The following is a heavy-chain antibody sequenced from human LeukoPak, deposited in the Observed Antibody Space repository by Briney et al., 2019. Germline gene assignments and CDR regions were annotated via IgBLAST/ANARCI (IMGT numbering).Heavy chain of an antibody. V-gene: IGHV3-7*01. CDR3: ARECVGGGSCYGSNSDFDY. D-gene: IGHD2-15*01. CDR2: IKQDGSEK. J-gene: IGHJ4*02. Sequence: GGSLRLSCAASGFTFSSYWMSWVRQAPGKGLEWVANIKQDGSEKYYVDSVKGRFTISRDNAKNSLYLQMNSLRAEDTVVYYCARECVGGGSCYGSNSDFDYWGQGTLVTVSS. CDR1: GFTFSSYW.